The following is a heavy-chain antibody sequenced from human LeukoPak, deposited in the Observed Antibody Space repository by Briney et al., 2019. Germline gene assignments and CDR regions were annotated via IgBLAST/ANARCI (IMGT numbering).Heavy chain of an antibody. V-gene: IGHV3-48*02. J-gene: IGHJ4*02. CDR3: AREYSSTSGNALDY. CDR1: GLPFSSYS. CDR2: ISSSGSAL. D-gene: IGHD2-2*01. Sequence: GGALRLSCAVYGLPFSSYSMHWVPQATGKGLGWVSYISSSGSALHYAGSVKGRFTISRDSAKSSLYLQLNSLRDEDTAVYYCAREYSSTSGNALDYWGQGTLVTVSS.